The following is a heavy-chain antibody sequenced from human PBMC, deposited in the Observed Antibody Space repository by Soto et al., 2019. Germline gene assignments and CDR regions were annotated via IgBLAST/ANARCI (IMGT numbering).Heavy chain of an antibody. V-gene: IGHV4-31*03. D-gene: IGHD6-25*01. CDR3: ARGLQRHYYYGMDV. CDR1: GGSISSGGYY. CDR2: IYYSGST. Sequence: PSETLSLTCTVSGGSISSGGYYWSWFRQHPGKGLEWIGYIYYSGSTYYNPSLKSRVTISVDTSKNQFSLKLSSVTAADTAVYYCARGLQRHYYYGMDVWGQGTTVT. J-gene: IGHJ6*02.